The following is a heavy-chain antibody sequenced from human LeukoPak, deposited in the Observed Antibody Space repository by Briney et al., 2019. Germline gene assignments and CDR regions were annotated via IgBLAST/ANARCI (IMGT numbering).Heavy chain of an antibody. V-gene: IGHV3-23*05. Sequence: PGGSLRLSCAASGFTFSSYAMSWVRQAPGKGLEWVSTFNGGVTTTYYIDSVKGRFTISRDNAKNLLFLQMNSLRPDDTAVYYCARLNFWRNSYAAHFDSWGKGSLVTVSS. D-gene: IGHD2-2*01. CDR2: FNGGVTTT. J-gene: IGHJ4*02. CDR3: ARLNFWRNSYAAHFDS. CDR1: GFTFSSYA.